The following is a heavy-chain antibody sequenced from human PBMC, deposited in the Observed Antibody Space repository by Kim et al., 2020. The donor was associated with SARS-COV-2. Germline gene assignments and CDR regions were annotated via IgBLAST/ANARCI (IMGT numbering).Heavy chain of an antibody. J-gene: IGHJ4*02. V-gene: IGHV1-3*01. CDR1: GYTFTSYA. Sequence: ASVKVSCKASGYTFTSYAMHWVRQAPGQRLEWMGWINAGNGNTKYSQKFQGRVTITRDTSASTAYMELSSLRSEDTAVYYCARRYSSSANSIFDCWGQGTLVTVSS. D-gene: IGHD6-13*01. CDR2: INAGNGNT. CDR3: ARRYSSSANSIFDC.